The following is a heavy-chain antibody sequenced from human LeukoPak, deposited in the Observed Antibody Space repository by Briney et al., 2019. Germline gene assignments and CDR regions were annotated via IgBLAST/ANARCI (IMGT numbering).Heavy chain of an antibody. CDR3: AKGGGNSDYYYMDV. V-gene: IGHV3-73*01. D-gene: IGHD4-23*01. CDR2: IRSKANSYAT. CDR1: GFTFSGSA. Sequence: PGGSLRLSCAASGFTFSGSAMHWVRQASGKGLEWVGRIRSKANSYATAYAASVKGRFTISRDNSKNTLYLQMNSLRAEDTAVYYCAKGGGNSDYYYMDVWGKGATVTVSS. J-gene: IGHJ6*03.